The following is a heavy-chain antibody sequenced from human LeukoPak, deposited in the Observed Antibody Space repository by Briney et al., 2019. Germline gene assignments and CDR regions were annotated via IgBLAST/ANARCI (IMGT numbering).Heavy chain of an antibody. D-gene: IGHD3-3*01. CDR1: GFTFDDYG. Sequence: EPGGSLRLSCAASGFTFDDYGMSWVRQAPGKGLEWVAFIRYDGSNKYYADSVKGRFTISRDNSKNTLYLQMNSLRAEDTAVYYCAKDDFWSGSYAFDIWGQGTMVTVSS. V-gene: IGHV3-30*02. CDR2: IRYDGSNK. CDR3: AKDDFWSGSYAFDI. J-gene: IGHJ3*02.